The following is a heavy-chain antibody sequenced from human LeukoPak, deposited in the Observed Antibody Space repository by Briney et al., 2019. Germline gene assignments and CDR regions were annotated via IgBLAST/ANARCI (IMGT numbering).Heavy chain of an antibody. CDR2: IYPGDSDT. J-gene: IGHJ4*02. CDR1: GSIFTSYW. V-gene: IGHV5-51*01. CDR3: ARHVPLDDPFSPFDY. Sequence: GASLQISCEGSGSIFTSYWIGWVRQLPGKGLEWMGIIYPGDSDTRYSPSFQGQVTISADKSIRTAYLQWSSLKASDTAMYYCARHVPLDDPFSPFDYWGQGTLVTVSS. D-gene: IGHD3-16*01.